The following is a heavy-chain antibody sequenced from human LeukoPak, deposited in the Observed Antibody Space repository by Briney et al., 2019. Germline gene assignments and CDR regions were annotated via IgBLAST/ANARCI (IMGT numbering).Heavy chain of an antibody. J-gene: IGHJ3*01. Sequence: SETLSLTCTVSGDSIRNFYWNWIRQSPGKGLEWIGYIYQSGNTNYNPSLKSRLTMSIDTSKNQFSLNLNSVTAADTAVYYCARDVPGGNSDAFDVWGQGTMVTVSP. CDR1: GDSIRNFY. D-gene: IGHD4-23*01. CDR2: IYQSGNT. CDR3: ARDVPGGNSDAFDV. V-gene: IGHV4-59*01.